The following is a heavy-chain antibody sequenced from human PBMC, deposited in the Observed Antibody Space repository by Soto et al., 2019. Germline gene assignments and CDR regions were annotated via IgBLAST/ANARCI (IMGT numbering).Heavy chain of an antibody. Sequence: SETLSLTCTVSGGSISSYYWRWIRQPPGKGLEWIGYIYYSGSTNYNPSLKSRVTISVDTSKNQFSLKLSSVTAADTAVYYCARGVVVVVAATRKYYYGMDVWGQGTTVTVSS. CDR3: ARGVVVVVAATRKYYYGMDV. CDR2: IYYSGST. CDR1: GGSISSYY. V-gene: IGHV4-59*01. D-gene: IGHD2-15*01. J-gene: IGHJ6*02.